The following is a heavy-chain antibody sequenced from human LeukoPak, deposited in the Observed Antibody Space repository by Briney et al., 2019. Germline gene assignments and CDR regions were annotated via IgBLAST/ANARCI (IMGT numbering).Heavy chain of an antibody. CDR3: ASVSTAVAGTSGDC. J-gene: IGHJ4*02. D-gene: IGHD6-19*01. Sequence: GGSLRLSCAASGLTFSSYSMNWVRQAPGKGLEWVSSISSSSSYIYYADSVKGRFTISRDNAKNSLYLQMNSLRAEDTAVYYCASVSTAVAGTSGDCWGQGTLVTVSS. CDR2: ISSSSSYI. CDR1: GLTFSSYS. V-gene: IGHV3-21*01.